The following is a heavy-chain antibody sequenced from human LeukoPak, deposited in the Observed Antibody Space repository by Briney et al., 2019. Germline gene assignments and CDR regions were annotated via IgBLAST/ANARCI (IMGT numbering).Heavy chain of an antibody. CDR2: INPKSGGT. V-gene: IGHV1-2*02. Sequence: ASVKVSCKASGYSFSGYYIHWVRQAPGQGLEWMGWINPKSGGTQFKENFQGRVTMTRDNSKNTLYLQMNSLRAEDTAVYYCAKDPVTMVRPYAFDIWGQGTMVTVSS. CDR1: GYSFSGYY. J-gene: IGHJ3*02. CDR3: AKDPVTMVRPYAFDI. D-gene: IGHD3-10*01.